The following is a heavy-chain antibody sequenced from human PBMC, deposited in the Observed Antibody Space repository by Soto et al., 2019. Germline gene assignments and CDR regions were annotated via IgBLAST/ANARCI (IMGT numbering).Heavy chain of an antibody. D-gene: IGHD5-12*01. J-gene: IGHJ4*02. CDR3: ARAPRWLQTPRRYYFDY. V-gene: IGHV3-33*01. CDR1: VFTFSSYG. Sequence: GGSLRLSSAASVFTFSSYGMHWVRQAPGKGLEWVAVIWYDGSNKYYADSVKGRFTISRDNSKNTLYLQMNSLRAEDTAVYYCARAPRWLQTPRRYYFDYWGQGTLVTVSS. CDR2: IWYDGSNK.